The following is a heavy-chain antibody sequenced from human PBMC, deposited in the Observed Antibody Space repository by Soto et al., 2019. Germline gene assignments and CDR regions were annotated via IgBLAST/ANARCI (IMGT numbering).Heavy chain of an antibody. Sequence: EVQLLESGGALVQPGGSLRLACATSGLTFSGYSMGWVRQAPGKGLEWVSSIVARGITTYYADSVKGGFTISRDNSKSTLYLQMSSLRDEDTAVYYCAKDLRGPEAGTWYFDLWGRGTLVTVSS. J-gene: IGHJ2*01. V-gene: IGHV3-23*01. CDR3: AKDLRGPEAGTWYFDL. CDR2: IVARGITT. D-gene: IGHD6-13*01. CDR1: GLTFSGYS.